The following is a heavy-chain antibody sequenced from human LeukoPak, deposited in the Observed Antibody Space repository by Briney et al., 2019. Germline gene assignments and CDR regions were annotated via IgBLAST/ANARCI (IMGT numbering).Heavy chain of an antibody. Sequence: GESLKISCKGSGYSFTSYWIGWVRQMPGKGLEWMGIIYPGDSDTRYSPSFQGQVTISADKSISTAYLQWSSLKASDTAMYFCARARYCSGGSCYAEYWGQGTLVTVSS. CDR2: IYPGDSDT. V-gene: IGHV5-51*01. CDR3: ARARYCSGGSCYAEY. CDR1: GYSFTSYW. D-gene: IGHD2-15*01. J-gene: IGHJ4*02.